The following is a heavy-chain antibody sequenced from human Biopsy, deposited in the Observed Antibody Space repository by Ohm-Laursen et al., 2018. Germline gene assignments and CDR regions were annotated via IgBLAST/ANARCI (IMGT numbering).Heavy chain of an antibody. D-gene: IGHD3-10*01. CDR3: ARDSGDGSGNYGGCFDP. Sequence: ASVKVSCKASGHTLTGHYMHWMRQAPGQGPKWMGWMNPDSGGTKYAQKFQGRVTMTRDTSISTAYMELSSLGSDDTAVYYCARDSGDGSGNYGGCFDPWGQGTLVTVSS. CDR1: GHTLTGHY. CDR2: MNPDSGGT. J-gene: IGHJ5*02. V-gene: IGHV1-2*02.